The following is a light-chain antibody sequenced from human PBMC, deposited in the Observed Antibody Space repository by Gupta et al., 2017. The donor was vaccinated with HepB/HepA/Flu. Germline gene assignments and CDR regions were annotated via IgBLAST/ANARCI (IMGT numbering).Light chain of an antibody. CDR1: QSVSSN. Sequence: EIVLPHSPATLSVSPGERATLSCRASQSVSSNLAWYQQNPGQAPRLLIYGASTRATGIPARFSGSGSGTEFTLTISSLQSEDFAVYYCQQYNNWPPYTFGQGTKLEIK. J-gene: IGKJ2*01. V-gene: IGKV3-15*01. CDR3: QQYNNWPPYT. CDR2: GAS.